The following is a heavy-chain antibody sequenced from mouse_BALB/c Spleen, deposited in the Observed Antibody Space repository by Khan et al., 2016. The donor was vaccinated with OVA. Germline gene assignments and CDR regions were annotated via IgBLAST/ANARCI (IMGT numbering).Heavy chain of an antibody. CDR1: GFSLSRYS. D-gene: IGHD2-1*01. V-gene: IGHV2-6-4*01. CDR3: ARKKDGNYVSLDY. CDR2: IWSGGST. Sequence: QVQLKESGPGLVAPSQSLSITCTVSGFSLSRYSVHWVRQPPGKGLEWLGMIWSGGSTDYNSALKSRLSISKDNSTSQVYLKMNSLQTDDTAMYYCARKKDGNYVSLDYLGQGTSVTVSS. J-gene: IGHJ4*01.